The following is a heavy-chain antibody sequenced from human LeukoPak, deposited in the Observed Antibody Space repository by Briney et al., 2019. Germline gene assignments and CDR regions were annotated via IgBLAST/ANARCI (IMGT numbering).Heavy chain of an antibody. J-gene: IGHJ4*02. V-gene: IGHV1-24*01. CDR3: ARDLVDTAMWEFDY. CDR2: FDPEDGET. Sequence: ASVKVSCKVSGYTLTELSMHWVRQAPGKGLEWMGGFDPEDGETIYAQKFQGRVTMTEDTSTDTAYMELSSLRSDDTAVYYCARDLVDTAMWEFDYWGQGTLVTVSS. D-gene: IGHD5-18*01. CDR1: GYTLTELS.